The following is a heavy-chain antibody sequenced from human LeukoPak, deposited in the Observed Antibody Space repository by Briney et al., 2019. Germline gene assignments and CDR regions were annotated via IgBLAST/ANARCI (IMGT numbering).Heavy chain of an antibody. D-gene: IGHD6-19*01. CDR1: GYTFTSYD. J-gene: IGHJ6*03. CDR2: MNPNSGDT. CDR3: ARGYSSGWSNYFYYYMDV. V-gene: IGHV1-8*03. Sequence: ASVKVSCKASGYTFTSYDINWVRQATGQGLEWMGWMNPNSGDTAYAQKFQGRVTITRDTSISAAYMEMSSLRSGDTAVYYCARGYSSGWSNYFYYYMDVWDKGTTVTVSS.